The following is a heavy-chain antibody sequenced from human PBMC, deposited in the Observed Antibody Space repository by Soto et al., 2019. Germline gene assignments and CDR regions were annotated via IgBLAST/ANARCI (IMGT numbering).Heavy chain of an antibody. Sequence: QPGGSLRLSCAASGFTFRVYAMSWFRQAPGRGLEWVSAIGGTGNTTYYADSVKGRFTIARDNSRDTLYLQMTSLRVEDTAVYYCARIRQLLFVSWGQGTLVTVSS. CDR1: GFTFRVYA. J-gene: IGHJ4*02. D-gene: IGHD2-2*01. CDR2: IGGTGNTT. V-gene: IGHV3-23*01. CDR3: ARIRQLLFVS.